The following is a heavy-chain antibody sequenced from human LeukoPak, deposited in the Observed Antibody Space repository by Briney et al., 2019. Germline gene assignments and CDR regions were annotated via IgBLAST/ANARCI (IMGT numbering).Heavy chain of an antibody. CDR1: GFTFSSYA. V-gene: IGHV3-30*04. CDR2: ISYDGSNK. J-gene: IGHJ4*02. CDR3: AKDHGDYLSY. Sequence: GGSLRLSCAASGFTFSSYAMHWVRQAPGKGLEWVAVISYDGSNKYYADSVKGRFTISRDNSKNTLYLQMNSLRAEDTAVYYCAKDHGDYLSYWGQGTLVTVSS. D-gene: IGHD4-17*01.